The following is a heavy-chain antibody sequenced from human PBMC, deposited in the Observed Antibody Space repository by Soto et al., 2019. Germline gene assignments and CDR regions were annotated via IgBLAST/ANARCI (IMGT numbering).Heavy chain of an antibody. Sequence: TLSLTCSVSGAALNSGNYYWSWIRQVPGKGLEWIGHIYVTGAVDYNPSLRDRITISQDTSERQFSLNPRLVTAADTAVYYCARLRIATNNYKWFDPWGQGTLVT. CDR3: ARLRIATNNYKWFDP. CDR1: GAALNSGNYY. J-gene: IGHJ5*02. CDR2: IYVTGAV. D-gene: IGHD2-21*01. V-gene: IGHV4-31*03.